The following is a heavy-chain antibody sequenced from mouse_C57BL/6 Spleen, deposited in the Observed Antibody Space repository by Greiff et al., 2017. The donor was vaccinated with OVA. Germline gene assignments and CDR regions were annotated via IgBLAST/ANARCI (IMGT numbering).Heavy chain of an antibody. V-gene: IGHV1-55*01. CDR2: IYPGSGST. Sequence: QVQLQQPGAELGKPGASVKMSCKASGYTFTSYWITWVKQRPGQGLEWIGDIYPGSGSTNYNEKFKSKATLTVDTSSSTAYMQLSSLTSEDSAVYFCARGGITTVVGDYWGQGTTLTVSS. J-gene: IGHJ2*01. CDR1: GYTFTSYW. D-gene: IGHD1-1*01. CDR3: ARGGITTVVGDY.